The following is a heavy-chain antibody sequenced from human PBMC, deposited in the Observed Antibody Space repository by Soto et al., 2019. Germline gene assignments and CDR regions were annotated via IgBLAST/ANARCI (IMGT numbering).Heavy chain of an antibody. D-gene: IGHD3-10*01. CDR2: VYYSGGT. V-gene: IGHV4-59*08. CDR3: ARGADGSGSSYYGGFDP. J-gene: IGHJ5*02. Sequence: PSETLSLTCTVSGGSISTYYWSWIRQPPGKGLEWIGNVYYSGGTNYNPSLKSRVTISVDTSKNQLSLKMSSVTAADTAVYYCARGADGSGSSYYGGFDPWGQGTLVTVSS. CDR1: GGSISTYY.